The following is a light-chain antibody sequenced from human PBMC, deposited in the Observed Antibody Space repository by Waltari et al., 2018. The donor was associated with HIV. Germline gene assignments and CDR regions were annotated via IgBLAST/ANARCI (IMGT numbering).Light chain of an antibody. Sequence: QSALTQPASVSGSPGQSITISCTGTSSDVGNYNLVSWYQQHPGKVPKLIIFEVSERPSGVSDRFSGSKSGNTASLTISGLQAEDEADYYCCSYAGSSPLWVFGGGTKLTVL. J-gene: IGLJ3*02. V-gene: IGLV2-23*02. CDR3: CSYAGSSPLWV. CDR1: SSDVGNYNL. CDR2: EVS.